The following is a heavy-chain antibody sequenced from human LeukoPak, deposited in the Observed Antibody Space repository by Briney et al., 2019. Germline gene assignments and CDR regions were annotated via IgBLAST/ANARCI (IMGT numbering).Heavy chain of an antibody. CDR1: GYTFTSYY. D-gene: IGHD3-22*01. J-gene: IGHJ4*02. V-gene: IGHV1-46*01. Sequence: GASVKVSCKASGYTFTSYYMHWVRQAPGQGLEWMGIINPSGGSTSYAQKFQGRVTMTRDTSTSTVYMELSSLRSEDTAVYYCAKAQPVGDYYDSSGHFDYWGQGTLVTVSS. CDR3: AKAQPVGDYYDSSGHFDY. CDR2: INPSGGST.